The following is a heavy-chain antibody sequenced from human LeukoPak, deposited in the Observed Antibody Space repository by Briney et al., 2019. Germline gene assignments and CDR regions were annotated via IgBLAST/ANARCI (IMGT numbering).Heavy chain of an antibody. CDR2: INPNSGST. CDR1: GYTFTSYY. V-gene: IGHV1-2*02. CDR3: ARDGYYYGSGSFVDY. D-gene: IGHD3-10*01. Sequence: ASVKVSCTASGYTFTSYYIHWVRQAPGQGLEWMGWINPNSGSTNYAQKFQGRVTMTRDTSISIAYMELTRLRSDDTAVFYCARDGYYYGSGSFVDYWGQGTLVTVSS. J-gene: IGHJ4*02.